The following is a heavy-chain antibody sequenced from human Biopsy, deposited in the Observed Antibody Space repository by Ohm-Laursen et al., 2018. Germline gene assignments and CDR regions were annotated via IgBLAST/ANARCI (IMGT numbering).Heavy chain of an antibody. Sequence: SLRLSCAASGFTFSSYAVSWVRQAPGKGLEWASVISGSGASTDSADSVKGRFTISRDNSKNTLYLQMNSLRAEDTAVYYCARRGWGSGSSPFDYWGQGTLVTVSS. CDR1: GFTFSSYA. CDR3: ARRGWGSGSSPFDY. V-gene: IGHV3-23*01. D-gene: IGHD3-10*01. CDR2: ISGSGAST. J-gene: IGHJ4*02.